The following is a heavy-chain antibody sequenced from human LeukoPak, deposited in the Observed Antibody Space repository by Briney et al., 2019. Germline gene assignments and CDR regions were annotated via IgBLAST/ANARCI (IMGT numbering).Heavy chain of an antibody. CDR1: GLTVSSKD. CDR2: LHSGGSA. D-gene: IGHD5-12*01. Sequence: GGSLRLSCAASGLTVSSKDMNWVRQVPGKGLEWVSVLHSGGSAEYADSVKGRFTISIDSSKETLYLQMNSLRVEDTAVYYCRAWLDDHDIWGQGTMVTVSS. J-gene: IGHJ3*02. CDR3: RAWLDDHDI. V-gene: IGHV3-66*01.